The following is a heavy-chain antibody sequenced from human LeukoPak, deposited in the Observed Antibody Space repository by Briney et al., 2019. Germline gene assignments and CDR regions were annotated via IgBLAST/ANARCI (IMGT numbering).Heavy chain of an antibody. J-gene: IGHJ4*02. CDR3: ARESGPTDYYDSSGYLVY. D-gene: IGHD3-22*01. Sequence: PGGSLRLSCAASGFTFSSYSMNWVRQAPGKGLEWVSSISSSSSYIYYADSVKGRFTISRDNAKNSLYLQMNSLRAEDTAVYYCARESGPTDYYDSSGYLVYWGQGTLVTVSS. CDR2: ISSSSSYI. V-gene: IGHV3-21*01. CDR1: GFTFSSYS.